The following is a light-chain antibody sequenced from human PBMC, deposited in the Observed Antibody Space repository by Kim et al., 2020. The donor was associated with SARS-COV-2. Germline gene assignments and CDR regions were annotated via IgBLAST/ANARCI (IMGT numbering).Light chain of an antibody. CDR1: QSVLYSSNNKSY. J-gene: IGKJ5*01. V-gene: IGKV4-1*01. CDR2: WAS. CDR3: QQYYSTPIT. Sequence: ATINCKSSQSVLYSSNNKSYLAWYQQKPGQPPELLIYWASTRESGVPDRFSGSGSGTDFTLTISSLQAEDVAVYYCQQYYSTPITFGQGTRLEIK.